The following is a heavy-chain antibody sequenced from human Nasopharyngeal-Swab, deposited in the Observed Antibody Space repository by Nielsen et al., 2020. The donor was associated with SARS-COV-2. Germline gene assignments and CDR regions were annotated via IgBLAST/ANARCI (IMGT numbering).Heavy chain of an antibody. CDR1: GYSFTSYW. CDR2: IYPGGSDT. V-gene: IGHV5-51*01. D-gene: IGHD6-19*01. CDR3: ARCYSSGWYSPGSWFDP. J-gene: IGHJ5*02. Sequence: GESLKISCKGSGYSFTSYWIGWVRQMPGKGLEWMGIIYPGGSDTRYSPSFQGQVTISADKSISTAYLQWSSLKASDTAMYYCARCYSSGWYSPGSWFDPWGQGTLVTVSS.